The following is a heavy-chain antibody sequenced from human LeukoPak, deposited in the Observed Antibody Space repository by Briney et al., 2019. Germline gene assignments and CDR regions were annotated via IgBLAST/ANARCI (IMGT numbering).Heavy chain of an antibody. J-gene: IGHJ6*03. CDR2: IKQDGSEK. D-gene: IGHD3-3*01. V-gene: IGHV3-7*01. CDR3: ARGGLTIFGVVNYMDV. Sequence: QPGGSLRLSCAASGFTFSSYWMSWVRQAPGKGLEWVANIKQDGSEKYYVDSVKGRFTISRDNAKNSLYLQMNSLRAEDTAVYYCARGGLTIFGVVNYMDVWGKGTTVTVSS. CDR1: GFTFSSYW.